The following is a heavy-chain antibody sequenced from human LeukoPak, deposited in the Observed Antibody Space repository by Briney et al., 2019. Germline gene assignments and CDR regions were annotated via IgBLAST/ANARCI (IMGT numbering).Heavy chain of an antibody. D-gene: IGHD1-26*01. J-gene: IGHJ4*02. Sequence: GGSLRLSCAASGFTFSSYWMSWVRQAPGKGLEWVANIKQDGSEKYYVDSVKGRFTISRDNAKNSLYLQMNSLRAEDTAVYYCARLSKNPSGSYYFDYWGQGTLVTVSS. V-gene: IGHV3-7*01. CDR1: GFTFSSYW. CDR2: IKQDGSEK. CDR3: ARLSKNPSGSYYFDY.